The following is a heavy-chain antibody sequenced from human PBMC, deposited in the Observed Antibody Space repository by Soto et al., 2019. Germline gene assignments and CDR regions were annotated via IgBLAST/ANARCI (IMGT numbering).Heavy chain of an antibody. D-gene: IGHD1-1*01. CDR2: ISYDGSNK. J-gene: IGHJ3*02. CDR1: GFTFSSYA. Sequence: PGGSLRLSCAASGFTFSSYAMHWVRQAPGKGLEWVAVISYDGSNKYYADSVKGRFTISRDNSKNTLYLQMNSLRAEDTAVYYCARDPLGTTGTTSAFDIWGQGTMVTV. V-gene: IGHV3-30-3*01. CDR3: ARDPLGTTGTTSAFDI.